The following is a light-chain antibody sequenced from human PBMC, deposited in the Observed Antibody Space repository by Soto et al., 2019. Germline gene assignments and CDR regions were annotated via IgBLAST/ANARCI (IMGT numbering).Light chain of an antibody. CDR2: GAS. V-gene: IGKV3-20*01. CDR3: QQYASSPLT. Sequence: EIVLTQSPGTLSVSPGERATLSCRASQSVGRNFLAWYQQKPRQAPRLLIYGASTRASGIPDRFSGSGSGTDFNLHISRLEPEDFAVYYCQQYASSPLTFGGGTKVETK. J-gene: IGKJ4*01. CDR1: QSVGRNF.